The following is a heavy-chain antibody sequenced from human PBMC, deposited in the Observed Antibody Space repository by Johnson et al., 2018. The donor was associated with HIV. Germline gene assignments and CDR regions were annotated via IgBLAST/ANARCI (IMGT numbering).Heavy chain of an antibody. CDR3: ATLGGTVTTRAIAQPHDAFDI. CDR2: ISYAGSNK. D-gene: IGHD4-17*01. V-gene: IGHV3-30-3*01. CDR1: GFSFSSYA. J-gene: IGHJ3*02. Sequence: QLQLVESGGGVVQPGGSLRLSSAASGFSFSSYAMHWVRQAPGKGLAWVAVISYAGSNKYYADSVKGRCTISRDNSKTTLDLQINSLRAEDTAVYYCATLGGTVTTRAIAQPHDAFDIWGQGTMVTVSS.